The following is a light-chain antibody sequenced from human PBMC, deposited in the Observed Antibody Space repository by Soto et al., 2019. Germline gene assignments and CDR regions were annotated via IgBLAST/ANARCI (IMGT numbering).Light chain of an antibody. V-gene: IGKV3-15*01. CDR3: QQYNFWPGLT. Sequence: TVMTQSPATLSVSPGETATLSCTASRIIGDNLAWYQVKPGQAPRLLISATSTRAIGILDRFRGSGSGTYFTLTIISLQSEDSAVYYCQQYNFWPGLTFGGGTRVEIK. J-gene: IGKJ4*01. CDR2: ATS. CDR1: RIIGDN.